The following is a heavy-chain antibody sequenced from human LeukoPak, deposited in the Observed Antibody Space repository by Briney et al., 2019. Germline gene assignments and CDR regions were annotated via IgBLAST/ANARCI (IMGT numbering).Heavy chain of an antibody. Sequence: PGGSLRLSCAASGFTVSSSYMSWVRQAPGKGLEWVSVIYSGGSTYYADSVKGRFTISRDNSKNTLYLQMNSLRAEDTAVYYCARIRYSYYFDYWGQGTLVTVSS. D-gene: IGHD1-1*01. CDR1: GFTVSSSY. V-gene: IGHV3-53*01. J-gene: IGHJ4*02. CDR3: ARIRYSYYFDY. CDR2: IYSGGST.